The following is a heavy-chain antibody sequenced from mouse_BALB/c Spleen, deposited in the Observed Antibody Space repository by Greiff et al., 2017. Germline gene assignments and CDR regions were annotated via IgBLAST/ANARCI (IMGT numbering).Heavy chain of an antibody. CDR1: GYTFTSYW. CDR2: IDPSDSET. CDR3: ASSFDY. J-gene: IGHJ2*01. V-gene: IGHV1-69*02. Sequence: QVQLQQPGAELVKPGAPVKLSCKASGYTFTSYWMNWVKQRPGRGLEWIGRIDPSDSETHYNQKFKDKATLTVDKSSSTAYIQLSSLTSEDSAVYYCASSFDYWGQGTTLTGSS.